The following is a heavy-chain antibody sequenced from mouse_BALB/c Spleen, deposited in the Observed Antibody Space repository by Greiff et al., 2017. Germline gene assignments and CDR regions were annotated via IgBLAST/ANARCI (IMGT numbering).Heavy chain of an antibody. CDR3: ARSLSYYGSSDV. Sequence: ESGPGLVKPSQSLSLTCTVTGYSITSDYAWNWIRQFPGNKLEWMGYISYSGSTSYNPSLKSRISITRDTSKNQFFLQLNSVTTEDTATYYCARSLSYYGSSDVWGAGTTVTVSS. V-gene: IGHV3-2*02. CDR2: ISYSGST. CDR1: GYSITSDYA. J-gene: IGHJ1*01. D-gene: IGHD1-1*01.